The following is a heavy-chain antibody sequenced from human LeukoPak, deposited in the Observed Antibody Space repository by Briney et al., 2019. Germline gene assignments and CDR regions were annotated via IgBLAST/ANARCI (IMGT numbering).Heavy chain of an antibody. V-gene: IGHV3-13*04. D-gene: IGHD3-10*01. CDR3: ARAYRGYYGSGSYYNDAFDI. Sequence: GGSLRLSCAASGFAFSSYDMHWVRQATGKGLEWVSAIGIAGDTYYPGSVKGRFTISRENAKNSLYLQMNSLRAGDTAVYYCARAYRGYYGSGSYYNDAFDIWGQGTMVTVSS. CDR1: GFAFSSYD. J-gene: IGHJ3*02. CDR2: IGIAGDT.